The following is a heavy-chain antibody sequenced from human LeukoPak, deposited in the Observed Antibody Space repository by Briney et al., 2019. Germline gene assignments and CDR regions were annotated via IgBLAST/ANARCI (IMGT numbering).Heavy chain of an antibody. CDR2: IRYDGTKQ. Sequence: GKSLRLSCEVSGFTFSKYGMHWVRQAPGKGLEWVSTIRYDGTKQYYADSVRGRFTISRDNSKNTLFLQMNSLRAEDAAVYYCAKEPTFGVRGVNDAFDVWGQGTMVIVSS. V-gene: IGHV3-33*06. CDR1: GFTFSKYG. J-gene: IGHJ3*01. D-gene: IGHD3-10*01. CDR3: AKEPTFGVRGVNDAFDV.